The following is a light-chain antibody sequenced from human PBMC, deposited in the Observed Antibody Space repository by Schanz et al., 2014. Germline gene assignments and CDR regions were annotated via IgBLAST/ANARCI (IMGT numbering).Light chain of an antibody. CDR1: QSITSY. CDR3: QQYHTSRT. J-gene: IGKJ1*01. CDR2: GAS. V-gene: IGKV3-15*01. Sequence: MTQSPSSLSVSPGERATLSCRASQSITSYLAWYQQKPGQAPRLLIYGASNRATGIATRFSGSGFGTEFTLTISGLQSEDFAIYYCQQYHTSRTFGQGTKVEI.